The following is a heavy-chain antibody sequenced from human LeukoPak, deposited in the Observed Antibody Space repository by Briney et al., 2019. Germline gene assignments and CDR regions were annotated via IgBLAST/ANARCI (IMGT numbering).Heavy chain of an antibody. V-gene: IGHV3-23*01. CDR2: TSGSGGST. Sequence: GGSLRLSCAASGFAFSSYAMSWVRQAPGKGLEWVSATSGSGGSTYYADSVKGRFTISRDNSKNTLYLQMNSLRAEDTAVYYCAKDGMTTVTTDWGQGTLVTVSS. D-gene: IGHD4-17*01. CDR1: GFAFSSYA. J-gene: IGHJ4*02. CDR3: AKDGMTTVTTD.